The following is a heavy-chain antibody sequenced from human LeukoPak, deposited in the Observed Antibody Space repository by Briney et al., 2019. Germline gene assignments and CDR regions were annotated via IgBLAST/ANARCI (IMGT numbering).Heavy chain of an antibody. D-gene: IGHD2-2*01. V-gene: IGHV3-64*01. CDR1: GFTFSSYA. Sequence: GGSLRLSCAASGFTFSSYAMHWVRQVPGKGLEYVSAISSNGGSTYYANSVKGRFTISRDNSKNTLYLQMGSLRAEDMAVYYCARAGCSSTSCYWYDYWGQGTLVTVSS. J-gene: IGHJ4*02. CDR2: ISSNGGST. CDR3: ARAGCSSTSCYWYDY.